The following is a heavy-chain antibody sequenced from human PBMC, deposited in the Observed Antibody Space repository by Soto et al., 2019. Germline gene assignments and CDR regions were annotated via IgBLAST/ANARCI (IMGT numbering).Heavy chain of an antibody. D-gene: IGHD2-2*01. Sequence: SETLSLTCAVYGGSFSCYYWSWILQPPGKGLECIEEINHSGSTNYNPSLKSRVTISVDTSKNQFSLKLSSVTAADTAVYYCARGYCSSTSCYYYYGMDVWGQGTTVTVS. CDR1: GGSFSCYY. J-gene: IGHJ6*02. CDR3: ARGYCSSTSCYYYYGMDV. CDR2: INHSGST. V-gene: IGHV4-34*01.